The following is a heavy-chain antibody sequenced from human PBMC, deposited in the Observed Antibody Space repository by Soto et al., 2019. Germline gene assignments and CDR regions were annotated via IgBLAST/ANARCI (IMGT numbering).Heavy chain of an antibody. D-gene: IGHD4-17*01. V-gene: IGHV1-69*13. CDR1: GGTFSSYA. Sequence: GAPVKVSCKAPGGTFSSYAISWVRQAPGQGLEWMGGIIPIFGTANYAQKFQGRVTITADESTSTAYMELSSLRSEDTAVYYCARGGDYGDVDAFDIWGQGTMVTVSS. CDR2: IIPIFGTA. J-gene: IGHJ3*02. CDR3: ARGGDYGDVDAFDI.